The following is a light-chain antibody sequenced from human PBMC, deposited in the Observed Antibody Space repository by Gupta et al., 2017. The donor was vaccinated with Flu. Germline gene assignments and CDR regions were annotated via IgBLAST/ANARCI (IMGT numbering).Light chain of an antibody. CDR2: GAS. CDR1: QSVSSGY. Sequence: DIVLTQSPGTLSLSPGERATLSCRASQSVSSGYVAWDQQKPFQAPRLLIYGASRRANGIPDRFSGSGSGTDFTLTISGLEPEDFAGYYCQQFRQFGQGTKVEI. J-gene: IGKJ1*01. CDR3: QQFRQ. V-gene: IGKV3-20*01.